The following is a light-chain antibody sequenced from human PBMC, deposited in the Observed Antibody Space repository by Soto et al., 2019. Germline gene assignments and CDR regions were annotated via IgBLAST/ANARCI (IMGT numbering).Light chain of an antibody. J-gene: IGKJ3*01. CDR1: QSVSSY. CDR3: QQRSNWPPIFT. Sequence: EIVLTQSPATLSLSPGERATLSCRASQSVSSYLAWYQQKPGQAPRLLIYDASNWATGIPARFSGSGSGTDFTLTISSLEPEDFAVYYCQQRSNWPPIFTFGPGIKVDIK. V-gene: IGKV3-11*01. CDR2: DAS.